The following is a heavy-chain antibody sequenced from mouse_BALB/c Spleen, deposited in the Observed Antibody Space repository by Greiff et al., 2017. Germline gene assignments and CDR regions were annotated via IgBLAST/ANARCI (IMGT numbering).Heavy chain of an antibody. J-gene: IGHJ4*01. CDR3: ARSEATVAPMDY. Sequence: VQLQQSGAELVKPGASVKLSCTASGFNIKDTYMHWVKQRPEQGLEWIVRIDPANGNTKYDPKFQGKATITADTSSNTAYLQLSSLTSEDTAVYYCARSEATVAPMDYWGQGTSVTVSS. CDR2: IDPANGNT. V-gene: IGHV14-3*02. CDR1: GFNIKDTY. D-gene: IGHD1-1*01.